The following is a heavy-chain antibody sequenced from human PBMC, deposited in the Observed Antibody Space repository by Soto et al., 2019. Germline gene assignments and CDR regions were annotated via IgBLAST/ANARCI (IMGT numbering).Heavy chain of an antibody. CDR1: GGTFRNYA. J-gene: IGHJ4*02. D-gene: IGHD6-13*01. CDR2: SIPVFGTA. Sequence: QVQLVQSGAEVKQPGSSVKLSCKTSGGTFRNYAINWVRQAPGQGLEWMGGSIPVFGTANYAQTFQGRFTSTADESTSTAYMELSSLRSEDTAVYYCAIPLPKQQLVRGAFDHWGQGTLVTVAS. V-gene: IGHV1-69*01. CDR3: AIPLPKQQLVRGAFDH.